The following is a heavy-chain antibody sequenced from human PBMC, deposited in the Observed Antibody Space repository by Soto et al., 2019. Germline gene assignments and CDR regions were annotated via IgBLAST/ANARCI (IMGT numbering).Heavy chain of an antibody. CDR3: ARDDGYSADSDFGNYYYYGMDV. CDR1: GGTFSSYA. V-gene: IGHV1-69*13. CDR2: IIPIFGTA. D-gene: IGHD5-12*01. Sequence: SVKVSCKASGGTFSSYAISWVRQAPGQGLEWMGGIIPIFGTANYAQKFQGRVTITADESTSTAYMELSSLRSEDTAVYYCARDDGYSADSDFGNYYYYGMDVWGQGTTVTVSS. J-gene: IGHJ6*02.